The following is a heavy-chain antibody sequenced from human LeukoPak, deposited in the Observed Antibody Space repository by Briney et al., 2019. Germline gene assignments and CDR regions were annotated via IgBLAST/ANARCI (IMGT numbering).Heavy chain of an antibody. CDR2: IYPGDSDI. J-gene: IGHJ6*03. V-gene: IGHV5-51*01. CDR3: ARQKDYYYYYYMDV. Sequence: GESLKISCKGSGYRFTIYWIGWVRQMPGRGLEWIGIIYPGDSDIRYSPSFQGQVNISADKSISTAYLQWSSLKASDTAMYYCARQKDYYYYYYMDVWGKGTTVTVSS. CDR1: GYRFTIYW.